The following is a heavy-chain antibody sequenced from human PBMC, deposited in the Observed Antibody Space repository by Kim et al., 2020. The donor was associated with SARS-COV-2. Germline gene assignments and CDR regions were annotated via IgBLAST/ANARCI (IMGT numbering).Heavy chain of an antibody. CDR3: ARHCSGRGCSDYYSMDV. CDR2: ISTFSGDV. CDR1: GYTFNTFD. V-gene: IGHV1-18*04. Sequence: ASVKVSCKASGYTFNTFDMSWVRQAPGHGLEWVGRISTFSGDVITAQKFQGRVTVTKDTPTRAAFLELRDLRSDDTAVYYCARHCSGRGCSDYYSMDVWGQGTTVTVSS. J-gene: IGHJ6*01. D-gene: IGHD2-15*01.